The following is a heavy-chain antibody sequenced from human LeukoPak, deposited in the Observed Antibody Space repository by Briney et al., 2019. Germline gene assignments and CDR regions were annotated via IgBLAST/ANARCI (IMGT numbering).Heavy chain of an antibody. V-gene: IGHV4-38-2*02. CDR2: IYHSGST. J-gene: IGHJ5*02. D-gene: IGHD3-3*01. CDR3: ARDEPRVLRFLEWHDEHINWFDP. Sequence: SETLSLTCTVSGYSISSGYYGGWIRQPPGKGLEWIGSIYHSGSTYYNPSLKSRVTISVDTSKNQFSLKLSSVTAADTAVYYCARDEPRVLRFLEWHDEHINWFDPWGQGTLVTVSS. CDR1: GYSISSGYY.